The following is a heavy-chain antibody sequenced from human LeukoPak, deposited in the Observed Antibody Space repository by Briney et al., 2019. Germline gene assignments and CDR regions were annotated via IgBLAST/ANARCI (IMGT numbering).Heavy chain of an antibody. CDR1: GYSFTDYY. Sequence: GASVKVSCKTSGYSFTDYYMHWVRQAPGQGLEWMGWINPNSGGTNYAQKFQGRVTMTRDTSISTAYMELSRLRSDDTAVYYCARSTGTDAFDIWGQGTLVTVSS. J-gene: IGHJ4*02. CDR2: INPNSGGT. V-gene: IGHV1-2*02. CDR3: ARSTGTDAFDI. D-gene: IGHD1-1*01.